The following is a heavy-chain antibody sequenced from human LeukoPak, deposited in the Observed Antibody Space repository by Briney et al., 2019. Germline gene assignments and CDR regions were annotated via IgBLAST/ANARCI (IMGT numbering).Heavy chain of an antibody. V-gene: IGHV4-34*01. CDR1: GGSFSGYY. CDR3: ARDSTMVRGVIIKGGYMDV. CDR2: INHSGST. D-gene: IGHD3-10*01. J-gene: IGHJ6*03. Sequence: PSETLSLTCAVYGGSFSGYYWSWIRQPPGKGLEWIGEINHSGSTNYNPSLKSRVTISVDTSKNQFSLKLSSVTAADTAVYYCARDSTMVRGVIIKGGYMDVWGKGTTVTISS.